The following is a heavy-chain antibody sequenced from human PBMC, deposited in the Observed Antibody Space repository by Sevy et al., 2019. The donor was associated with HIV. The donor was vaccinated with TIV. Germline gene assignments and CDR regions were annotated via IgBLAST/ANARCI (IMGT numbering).Heavy chain of an antibody. J-gene: IGHJ4*02. CDR3: ARAYCSGGRCYSLAY. CDR1: GYAFTSFR. V-gene: IGHV1-18*01. D-gene: IGHD2-15*01. Sequence: ASVKVSCEASGYAFTSFRITWVRQATGQGLEWMGWISALNGDTNYAQKLQGRVTMTTDTSTNTAYMELRSLRSDDTAVYYCARAYCSGGRCYSLAYWGQGTLVTVSS. CDR2: ISALNGDT.